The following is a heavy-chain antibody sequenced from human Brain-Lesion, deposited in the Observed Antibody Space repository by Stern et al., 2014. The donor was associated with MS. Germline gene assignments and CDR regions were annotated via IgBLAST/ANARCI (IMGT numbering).Heavy chain of an antibody. CDR3: ARAFSDYHDSTPGY. V-gene: IGHV4-59*01. Sequence: VQLVESGPGLVKPSETLSLTCTVSYDSISSYYWTWLRQPPGKGLEWIGYINYRRNPNYNPALKSRVTISVDTSKNQFSIKLTSVTAADTAVYYCARAFSDYHDSTPGYWGQGTLVTVSS. D-gene: IGHD3-22*01. J-gene: IGHJ4*02. CDR1: YDSISSYY. CDR2: INYRRNP.